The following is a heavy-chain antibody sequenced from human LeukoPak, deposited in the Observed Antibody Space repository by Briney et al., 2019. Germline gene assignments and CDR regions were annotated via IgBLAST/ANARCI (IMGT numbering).Heavy chain of an antibody. CDR1: GYTFTSYG. CDR2: ISAYNGNT. Sequence: ASVKVSCKASGYTFTSYGISWVRQAPGQGLEWMGWISAYNGNTNYAQKPQGRVTMTTDTSTSTAYMELRSLRSDDTAVYYCARTPRTSMTYLGVYWGQGTLVTVSS. D-gene: IGHD6-6*01. J-gene: IGHJ4*02. V-gene: IGHV1-18*01. CDR3: ARTPRTSMTYLGVY.